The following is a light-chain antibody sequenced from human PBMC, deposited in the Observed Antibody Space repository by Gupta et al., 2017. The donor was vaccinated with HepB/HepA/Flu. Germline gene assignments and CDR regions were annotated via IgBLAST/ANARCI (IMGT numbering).Light chain of an antibody. CDR2: AVS. J-gene: IGKJ2*01. Sequence: EIVLPQSPGPLALSPGERATPSCTASRLVTGNYLAWYHQKPGQAPRLLIYAVSIRATGVPDRFSGGGSETDFTLTISRLEPEDFGMFYCQQYGSSPPYTFGQGTKVEIK. V-gene: IGKV3-20*01. CDR1: RLVTGNY. CDR3: QQYGSSPPYT.